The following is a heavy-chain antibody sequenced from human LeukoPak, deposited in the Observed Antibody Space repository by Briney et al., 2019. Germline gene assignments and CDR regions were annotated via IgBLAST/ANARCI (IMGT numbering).Heavy chain of an antibody. D-gene: IGHD1-1*01. CDR2: IHPKSGGT. CDR3: ARGTSLEPFAI. CDR1: GYTLTRYY. V-gene: IGHV1-2*02. Sequence: GASVKVSCKASGYTLTRYYMHWVRQAPGQGLEWMGWIHPKSGGTSYEQSFQGRVIMTSDTSISTAYMEVRRLTSDDTAVFYCARGTSLEPFAIWGQGTMVTVSS. J-gene: IGHJ3*02.